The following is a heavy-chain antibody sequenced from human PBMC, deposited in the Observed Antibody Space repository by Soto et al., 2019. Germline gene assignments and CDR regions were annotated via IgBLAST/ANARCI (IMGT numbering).Heavy chain of an antibody. Sequence: GASVKVSCKASGYTFTSYGISWVRQALGQGLEWMGWISAYNGNTNYAQKLQGRVTMTTDTSTSTAYMELRSLRSDDTAVYYCAIFSELLLLSFAFDIWGQGTMVPVSS. D-gene: IGHD1-26*01. CDR1: GYTFTSYG. CDR2: ISAYNGNT. V-gene: IGHV1-18*01. J-gene: IGHJ3*02. CDR3: AIFSELLLLSFAFDI.